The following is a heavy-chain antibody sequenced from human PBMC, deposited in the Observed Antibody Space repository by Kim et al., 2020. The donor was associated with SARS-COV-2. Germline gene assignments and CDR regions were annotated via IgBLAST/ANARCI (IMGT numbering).Heavy chain of an antibody. CDR3: ARGRGGSHGLDFDI. Sequence: ADTVRGGFTISRNNAKNSLNLQMTSRRAEDTAVYYCARGRGGSHGLDFDIWGQGTMVTVSS. D-gene: IGHD1-26*01. J-gene: IGHJ3*02. V-gene: IGHV3-11*01.